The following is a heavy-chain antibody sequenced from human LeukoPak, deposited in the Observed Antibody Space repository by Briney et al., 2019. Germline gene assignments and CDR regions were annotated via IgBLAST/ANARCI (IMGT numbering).Heavy chain of an antibody. CDR1: GFTYSRYA. CDR2: IIDSGDIT. Sequence: GSLRLSYEASGFTYSRYAMSWARQAPGKAREWVSGIIDSGDITYYANSVKGPFTISRDNSKSTLYLQMNGLRAEDTAVYYCAKLGGQEVYNYYVGVWGKGTTVAVSS. CDR3: AKLGGQEVYNYYVGV. V-gene: IGHV3-23*01. D-gene: IGHD3-16*01. J-gene: IGHJ6*03.